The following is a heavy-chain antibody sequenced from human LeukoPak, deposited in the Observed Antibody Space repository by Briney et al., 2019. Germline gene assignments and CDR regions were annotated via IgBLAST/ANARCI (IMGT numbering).Heavy chain of an antibody. D-gene: IGHD4-17*01. CDR1: GDSISSGGYF. CDR3: ARYYGDYRNWFDP. CDR2: IYHSGST. V-gene: IGHV4-30-2*01. Sequence: SQTLSLTCAVSGDSISSGGYFWSWIRQPPGKGLEWLGYIYHSGSTYYNPSLKSRVTISIDRSKNQFSLKLSSVTAADTAVYYCARYYGDYRNWFDPWGQGTLVIVSS. J-gene: IGHJ5*02.